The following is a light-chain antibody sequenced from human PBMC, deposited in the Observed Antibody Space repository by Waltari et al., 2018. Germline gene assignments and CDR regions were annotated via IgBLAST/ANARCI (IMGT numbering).Light chain of an antibody. CDR1: QPILDSVANKHY. CDR2: WAS. J-gene: IGKJ1*01. V-gene: IGKV4-1*01. CDR3: QQYDTTEPT. Sequence: DIVMTQSPDSLAVSLGARATITCKSSQPILDSVANKHYLAWYPQKPGQPPKLLIAWASTREAGVPDRFSGSGSRSDFTRTISSLQPEDVALYVCQQYDTTEPTFGQGTKV.